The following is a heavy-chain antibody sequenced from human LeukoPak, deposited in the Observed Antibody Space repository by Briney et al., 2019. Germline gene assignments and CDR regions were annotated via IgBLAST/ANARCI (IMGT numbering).Heavy chain of an antibody. CDR1: GYIFTPYS. J-gene: IGHJ4*02. CDR2: INPSNGDR. V-gene: IGHV1-2*02. CDR3: ARDMWGISLIFP. D-gene: IGHD3-10*01. Sequence: ASVRVSCKASGYIFTPYSIHWVRHISVEGPEWMCFINPSNGDRTDAEKFQARVAMSADTSINKAYMELTGLTSDDTAMYYCARDMWGISLIFPWGQGTLVTVSS.